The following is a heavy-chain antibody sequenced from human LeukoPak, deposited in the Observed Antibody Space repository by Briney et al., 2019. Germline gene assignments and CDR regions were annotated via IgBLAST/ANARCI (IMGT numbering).Heavy chain of an antibody. V-gene: IGHV4-59*11. CDR3: ARGVYNYYYMDV. CDR1: DASMSSHY. Sequence: SETLSLTCTVSDASMSSHYWIWVRQPPGRGLQWIGYVFSTGDTTYSPSLKSRVTISVDMSENQFSLKLNSVTAADTAVYYCARGVYNYYYMDVWGRGATLTVSS. CDR2: VFSTGDT. J-gene: IGHJ6*03.